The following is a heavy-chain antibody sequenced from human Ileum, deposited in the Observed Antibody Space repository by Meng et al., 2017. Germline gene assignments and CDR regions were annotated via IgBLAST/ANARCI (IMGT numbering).Heavy chain of an antibody. CDR2: INNSGST. J-gene: IGHJ4*02. CDR1: GWSFSGYY. V-gene: IGHV4-34*01. CDR3: ARGGGRYGPDFDY. D-gene: IGHD3-16*01. Sequence: QVLLKHAGDGLCKPSESLSLTCAFYGWSFSGYYWSWIRQPPGKGLEWIGEINNSGSTNYNPSLKSRVTISVDTSKNQFSLKLSSVTAADTAVYYCARGGGRYGPDFDYWGQGTLVTVSS.